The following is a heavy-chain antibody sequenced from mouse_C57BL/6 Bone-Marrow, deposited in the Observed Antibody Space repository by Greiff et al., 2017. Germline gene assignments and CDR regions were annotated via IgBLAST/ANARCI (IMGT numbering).Heavy chain of an antibody. CDR3: AKHWEGYAMDY. D-gene: IGHD4-1*01. V-gene: IGHV5-17*01. CDR1: GFTFSDYG. Sequence: EVQRVESGGGLVKPGGSLKLSCAASGFTFSDYGMHWVRQAPEKGLEWVAYLSSGSSTIYYADTVKGRFTISRDNAKNTLFLQMTSLRSEDTAMYYCAKHWEGYAMDYWGQGTSVTVSS. CDR2: LSSGSSTI. J-gene: IGHJ4*01.